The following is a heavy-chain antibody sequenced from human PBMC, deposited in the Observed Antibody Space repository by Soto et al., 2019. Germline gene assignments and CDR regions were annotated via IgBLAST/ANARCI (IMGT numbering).Heavy chain of an antibody. D-gene: IGHD4-4*01. CDR1: GFSLSSYT. V-gene: IGHV3-21*01. J-gene: IGHJ3*01. Sequence: EEQLVESGGGLVKPGGSLRLSCVASGFSLSSYTMSWVRQAPGKGLEWVSSIGISIGYIYYAESVTGRFTISRDNAQNSLFLEMNSLRAEDTALYFCGRNVLAVTEDAVDVWGQGIMVTVSS. CDR3: GRNVLAVTEDAVDV. CDR2: IGISIGYI.